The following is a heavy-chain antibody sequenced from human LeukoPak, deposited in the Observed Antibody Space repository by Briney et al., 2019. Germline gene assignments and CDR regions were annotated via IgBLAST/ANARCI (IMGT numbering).Heavy chain of an antibody. CDR2: INHSGST. D-gene: IGHD3-16*01. CDR1: GGSFRGYY. Sequence: PSETLSLTCAVYGGSFRGYYWSWIRQPPGKGLEWIGEINHSGSTNYNPSLKSRVTISVDTSKNQFSLKLSSVTAADTAVYYYASGVLGGDYWGQGTLVTVSS. V-gene: IGHV4-34*01. J-gene: IGHJ4*02. CDR3: ASGVLGGDY.